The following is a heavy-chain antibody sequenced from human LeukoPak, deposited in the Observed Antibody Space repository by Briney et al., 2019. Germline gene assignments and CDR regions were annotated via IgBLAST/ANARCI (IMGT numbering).Heavy chain of an antibody. CDR2: MNPNSGNT. CDR3: ARARVVRYFDWLFTQRYPNDYYYYMDV. Sequence: ASVKVSCKASGYTFTSYDINWVRQATGQGLEWMGWMNPNSGNTGYAQKFQGRVTMTRNTSISTAYMELSSLRSEDTAVYYCARARVVRYFDWLFTQRYPNDYYYYMDVWGKGTTVTISS. CDR1: GYTFTSYD. J-gene: IGHJ6*03. D-gene: IGHD3-9*01. V-gene: IGHV1-8*01.